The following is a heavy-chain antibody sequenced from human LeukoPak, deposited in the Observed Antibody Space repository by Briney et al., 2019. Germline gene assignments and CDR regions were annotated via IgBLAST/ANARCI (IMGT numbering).Heavy chain of an antibody. Sequence: ASVKVSCKASGGTFSSYAISWVRQAPGQGLEWMGGIIPIFGTANYAQKFQGRVTITADKSTSTAYMELSSLRSEDTAVYYCARERKARYCSSTSCYGHYYDMDVWGKGTTVTVSS. CDR2: IIPIFGTA. J-gene: IGHJ6*04. D-gene: IGHD2-2*01. V-gene: IGHV1-69*06. CDR3: ARERKARYCSSTSCYGHYYDMDV. CDR1: GGTFSSYA.